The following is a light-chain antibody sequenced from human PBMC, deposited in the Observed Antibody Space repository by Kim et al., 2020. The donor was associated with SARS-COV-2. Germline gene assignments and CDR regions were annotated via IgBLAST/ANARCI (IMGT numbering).Light chain of an antibody. CDR2: QDS. CDR1: KLGDKY. Sequence: SYELTQPPSVSVSPGQTASITCSGDKLGDKYACWYQQKPGQSPVLVIYQDSKRPSGIPERFSGSNSGNTATLTISGTQAMDEADYYCQAWDPWVFGGGTQLNVL. V-gene: IGLV3-1*01. CDR3: QAWDPWV. J-gene: IGLJ3*02.